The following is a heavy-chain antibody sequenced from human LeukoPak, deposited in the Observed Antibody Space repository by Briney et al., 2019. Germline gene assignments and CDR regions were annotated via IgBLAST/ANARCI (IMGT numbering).Heavy chain of an antibody. CDR3: AKDWSPASGRGGYFDY. D-gene: IGHD6-13*01. J-gene: IGHJ4*02. V-gene: IGHV3-23*01. CDR2: ISGSGGST. CDR1: GFTFSSYA. Sequence: PGGTLRLSCAASGFTFSSYAMNWVRQAPGKGLEWVSSISGSGGSTYYADSVKGRFTISRDNSKNTLYLQMNSLRAEDTAVYYCAKDWSPASGRGGYFDYWGQGTLVTVSS.